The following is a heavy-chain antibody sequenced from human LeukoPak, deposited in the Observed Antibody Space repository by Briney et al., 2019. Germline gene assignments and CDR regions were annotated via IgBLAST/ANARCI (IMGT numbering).Heavy chain of an antibody. CDR3: ATAWSSSLLFDY. D-gene: IGHD6-13*01. CDR2: ISTYNDNT. J-gene: IGHJ4*02. Sequence: ASVKVSCKASGYTFTNYGISWVRQAPGQGLEWMGWISTYNDNTNYAQKFRGRVTMTTDTSTNTAYMELRSLRSDDTAVYYCATAWSSSLLFDYWGQGTLVTVSS. CDR1: GYTFTNYG. V-gene: IGHV1-18*01.